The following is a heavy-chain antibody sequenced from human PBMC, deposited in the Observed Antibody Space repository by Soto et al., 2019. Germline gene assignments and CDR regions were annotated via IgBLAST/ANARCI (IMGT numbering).Heavy chain of an antibody. CDR3: ARMVVPTTYFDS. J-gene: IGHJ4*02. D-gene: IGHD3-22*01. V-gene: IGHV1-2*02. Sequence: GASVKVSRQGSGDPLTHPYFHRGRQAPGQGLEWLGWINPNNGDTNYAQKFRGRVTMTRDTSNNTVYMELTRLTSDDTAVYFCARMVVPTTYFDSWGQGTPVTVSS. CDR1: GDPLTHPY. CDR2: INPNNGDT.